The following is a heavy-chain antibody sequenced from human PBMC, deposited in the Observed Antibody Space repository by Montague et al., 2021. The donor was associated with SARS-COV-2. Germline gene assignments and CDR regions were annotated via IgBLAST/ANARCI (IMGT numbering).Heavy chain of an antibody. CDR1: GGSIANSHKY. Sequence: SETLSLTCTVSGGSIANSHKYWGWVRQPPGKGLEWIGSVLYTGTPXDXXXXTARVTISLDTSKNQFSLKMYSVTAADTATYFCVAGGDSAEAGAYWGQGTLVTVSS. CDR2: VLYTGTP. V-gene: IGHV4-39*07. CDR3: VAGGDSAEAGAY. D-gene: IGHD3-16*01. J-gene: IGHJ4*02.